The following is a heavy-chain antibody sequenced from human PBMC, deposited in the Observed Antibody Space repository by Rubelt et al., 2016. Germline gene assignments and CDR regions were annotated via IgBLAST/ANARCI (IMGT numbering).Heavy chain of an antibody. D-gene: IGHD2-8*01. CDR1: GFTFSSYS. Sequence: EVQLVESGGGLVKPGESLRLSCAASGFTFSSYSMNWVRQAPGKGLEWVSYISRSGTSIYYAESVRGRFTISRDNTKDSLYLQMNSLRAEDTAVYYCASRFCTNGVCHFDYWGQGTLVTVSS. J-gene: IGHJ4*02. CDR3: ASRFCTNGVCHFDY. CDR2: ISRSGTSI. V-gene: IGHV3-21*01.